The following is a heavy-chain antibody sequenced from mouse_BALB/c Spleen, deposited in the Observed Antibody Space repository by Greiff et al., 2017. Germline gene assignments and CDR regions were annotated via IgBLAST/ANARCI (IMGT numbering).Heavy chain of an antibody. V-gene: IGHV3-2*02. CDR3: ARWGIPPLYAMDY. CDR1: GYSITSDYA. CDR2: ISYSGST. Sequence: VQLQQSGPGLVKPSQSLSLTCTVTGYSITSDYAWNWIRQFPGNKLEWMGYISYSGSTSYNPSLKSRISITRDTSKNQFFLQLNSVTTEDTATYYCARWGIPPLYAMDYWGQGTSVTVSS. J-gene: IGHJ4*01.